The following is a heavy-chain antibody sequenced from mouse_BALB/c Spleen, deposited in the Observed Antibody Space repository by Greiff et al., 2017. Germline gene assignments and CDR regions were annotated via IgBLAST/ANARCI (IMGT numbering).Heavy chain of an antibody. CDR2: IWRGGST. V-gene: IGHV2-5-1*01. J-gene: IGHJ1*01. Sequence: QVQLQQSGPSLVQPSQSLSITCTVSGFSLTSYGVHWVRQSPGKGLEWLGVIWRGGSTDYNAAFMSRLSITKDNSKSQVFFKMNSLQADDTAIYYCTKNKGELSHWYFDVWGAGTTVTVSS. CDR3: TKNKGELSHWYFDV. D-gene: IGHD1-3*01. CDR1: GFSLTSYG.